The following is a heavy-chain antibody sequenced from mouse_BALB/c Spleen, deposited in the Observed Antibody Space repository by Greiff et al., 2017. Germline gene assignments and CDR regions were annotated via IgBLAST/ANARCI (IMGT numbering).Heavy chain of an antibody. J-gene: IGHJ2*01. CDR1: GFNIKDYY. Sequence: EVQLQQSGAELVRPGALVKLSCKASGFNIKDYYMHWVKQRPEQGLEWIGWIDPENGNTIYDPKFQGKASITADTSSNTAYLQLSSLTSEDTAVYYCARTTTVVATPVDYWGQGTTRTVSS. CDR2: IDPENGNT. CDR3: ARTTTVVATPVDY. V-gene: IGHV14-1*02. D-gene: IGHD1-1*01.